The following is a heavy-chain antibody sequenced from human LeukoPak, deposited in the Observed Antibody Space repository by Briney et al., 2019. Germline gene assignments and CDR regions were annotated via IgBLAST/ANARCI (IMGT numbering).Heavy chain of an antibody. J-gene: IGHJ4*02. D-gene: IGHD3-22*01. Sequence: RSGGSLRLSCAASGFTFSRHWMTWVRQAPGEGLEWVANIKEDGTNKNYVDSVKGRFTISRDNAKNSLYLQMNSLRAEDTAVYYCATPLDYYDSSGYHQGGDWGQGTLVTVSS. CDR2: IKEDGTNK. CDR3: ATPLDYYDSSGYHQGGD. CDR1: GFTFSRHW. V-gene: IGHV3-7*03.